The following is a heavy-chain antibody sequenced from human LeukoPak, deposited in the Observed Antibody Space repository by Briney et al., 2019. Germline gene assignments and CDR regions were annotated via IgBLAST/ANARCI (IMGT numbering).Heavy chain of an antibody. V-gene: IGHV1-18*01. CDR3: VTYYYDSSGYPLLGNY. Sequence: ASVKVSCKASGYTFTSYGISWVRQAPGQGLEWMGWISDYNGNTNYAQKLQGRVTMTTDTSTSTAYMELRSLRSDDTAVYYCVTYYYDSSGYPLLGNYWGQGTLVTVSS. CDR2: ISDYNGNT. J-gene: IGHJ4*02. D-gene: IGHD3-22*01. CDR1: GYTFTSYG.